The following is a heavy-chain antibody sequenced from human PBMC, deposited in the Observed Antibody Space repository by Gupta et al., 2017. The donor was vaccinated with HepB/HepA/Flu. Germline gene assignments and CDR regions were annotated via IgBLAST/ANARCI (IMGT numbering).Heavy chain of an antibody. CDR2: ISYDGSNN. J-gene: IGHJ3*02. CDR3: ARDRGGSYFGNAFDI. V-gene: IGHV3-30-3*01. D-gene: IGHD1-26*01. CDR1: GFTFSSSA. Sequence: QVPLVASGGGVVQPGRSLRRSCPASGFTFSSSAMHWIRPAPGKGLEWVAVISYDGSNNYYADSVKGRFTISRDKSKNTLYLQMNSLRAEDTAVYYCARDRGGSYFGNAFDIWGQGTMVTVSS.